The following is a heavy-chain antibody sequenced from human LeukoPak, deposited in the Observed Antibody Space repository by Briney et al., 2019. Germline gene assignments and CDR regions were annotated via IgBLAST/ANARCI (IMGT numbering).Heavy chain of an antibody. V-gene: IGHV3-33*01. J-gene: IGHJ3*02. D-gene: IGHD3-10*01. Sequence: GGSLRLSCAASGFTFNNYGMHWVRQAPGKGLEWVALIWYDGTNKYYGDSVKGRFTISRDNSKNTLYLQMNSLRAEDTAVYYCARGRFGELSVATFDIWGQGTMVTVSS. CDR1: GFTFNNYG. CDR2: IWYDGTNK. CDR3: ARGRFGELSVATFDI.